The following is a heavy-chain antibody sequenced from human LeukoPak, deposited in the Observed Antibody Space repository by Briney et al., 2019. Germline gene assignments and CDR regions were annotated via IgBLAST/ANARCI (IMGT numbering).Heavy chain of an antibody. D-gene: IGHD6-19*01. J-gene: IGHJ6*03. Sequence: PGGSLRLSCAASGFTVSSNYMSWVRQAPGKGLEWVSVIYSGGSTYYADSVKGRFTISRDNSKNTLYPQMNSLRAEDTAVYYCATHSSGWYEAIFYYYYMDVWGKGTTVTISS. CDR1: GFTVSSNY. CDR3: ATHSSGWYEAIFYYYYMDV. CDR2: IYSGGST. V-gene: IGHV3-66*01.